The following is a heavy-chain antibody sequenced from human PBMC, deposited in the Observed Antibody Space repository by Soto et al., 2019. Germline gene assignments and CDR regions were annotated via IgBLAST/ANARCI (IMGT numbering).Heavy chain of an antibody. CDR1: GYTFTSYC. J-gene: IGHJ3*02. D-gene: IGHD4-17*01. CDR3: ARDRMTTVTTIAAFDI. Sequence: GASVKVACKASGYTFTSYCISWVRQAPGQGLEWMGWISAYNGNTNYAQKLQGRVTMTTDTSTSTAYMELRSLRSDDTAVYYCARDRMTTVTTIAAFDIWGQGTMVTVSS. V-gene: IGHV1-18*01. CDR2: ISAYNGNT.